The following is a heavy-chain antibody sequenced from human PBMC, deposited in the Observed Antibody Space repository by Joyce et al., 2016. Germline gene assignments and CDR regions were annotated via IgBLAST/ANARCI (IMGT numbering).Heavy chain of an antibody. V-gene: IGHV4-31*01. CDR3: ARGQNWFDP. J-gene: IGHJ5*02. CDR1: GDSISSGDYY. CDR2: ITYRGST. Sequence: QVQLQESGPGLVKPSETLSLTCTVSGDSISSGDYYWNWNRQHPGKGLEWIGYITYRGSTYYNPSLKSQITISVDTSKSQFSLMLTSVTAADTAVYYWARGQNWFDPWGQGTLVTVSS.